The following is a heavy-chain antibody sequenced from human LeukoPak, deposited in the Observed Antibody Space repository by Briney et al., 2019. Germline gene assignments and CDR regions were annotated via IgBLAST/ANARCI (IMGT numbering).Heavy chain of an antibody. CDR3: ARRLFDY. CDR2: IYYSGST. V-gene: IGHV4-59*08. CDR1: GGSISGYY. Sequence: SETLSLTCTVSGGSISGYYWSWIRQPPGKGLEWIGYIYYSGSTDYNPSLKSRLTISVDTSKNQFSLKLNSVTAADTAVYYRARRLFDYWGQGTLVTVSS. J-gene: IGHJ4*02.